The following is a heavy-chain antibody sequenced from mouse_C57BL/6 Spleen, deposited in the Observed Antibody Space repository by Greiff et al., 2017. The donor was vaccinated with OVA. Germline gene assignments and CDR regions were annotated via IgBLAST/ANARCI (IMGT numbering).Heavy chain of an antibody. CDR1: GFTFSDYG. D-gene: IGHD1-1*01. CDR2: ISSGSSTI. CDR3: ARNYGSSHAMDY. V-gene: IGHV5-17*01. Sequence: VQLKESGGGLVKPGGSLKLSCAASGFTFSDYGMHWVRQAPEKGLEWVAYISSGSSTIYYADTVKGRFTISGDNAKNTLFLQMTSLRSEDTAMYYCARNYGSSHAMDYWGQGTSVTVSS. J-gene: IGHJ4*01.